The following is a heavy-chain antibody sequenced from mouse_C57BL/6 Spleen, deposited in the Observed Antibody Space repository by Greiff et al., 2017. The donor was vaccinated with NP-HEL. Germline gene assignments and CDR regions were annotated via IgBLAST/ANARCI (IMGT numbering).Heavy chain of an antibody. CDR1: GFTFSNYW. CDR2: IRLKSDNYAT. J-gene: IGHJ3*01. CDR3: TAPHYYGSSAWFAY. V-gene: IGHV6-3*01. D-gene: IGHD1-1*01. Sequence: EVQRVESGGGLVQPGGSMKLSCVASGFTFSNYWMNWVRQSPEKGLEWVAQIRLKSDNYATHYAESVKGRFTISRDDSKSSVYLQMNNLRAEDTGIYYCTAPHYYGSSAWFAYWGQGTLVTVSA.